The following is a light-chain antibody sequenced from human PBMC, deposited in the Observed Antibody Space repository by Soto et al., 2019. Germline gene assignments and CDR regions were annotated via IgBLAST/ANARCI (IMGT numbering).Light chain of an antibody. Sequence: EIVMTQFPATLSVSPGERATLSCRASQSVSGNLAWYQQKPGQAPRLLVYGASTRATGIPARFSGSGSGTEFTLTISSLQSEDFAVYYCQQYNNWPLTFGGGTKVEIK. CDR3: QQYNNWPLT. CDR1: QSVSGN. CDR2: GAS. J-gene: IGKJ4*01. V-gene: IGKV3-15*01.